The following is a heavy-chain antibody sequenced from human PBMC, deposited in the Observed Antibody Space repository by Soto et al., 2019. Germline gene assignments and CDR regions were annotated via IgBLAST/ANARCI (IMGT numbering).Heavy chain of an antibody. J-gene: IGHJ4*02. CDR2: INPNSGGT. V-gene: IGHV1-2*04. D-gene: IGHD3-10*01. Sequence: QVQLVQSGAEVKKPGASVKVSCKASGYTFTGYYMHWVRQAPGHGLEWMGWINPNSGGTNYAQKFQGWVTMTRDTSISTAYMELSRLRSDDTAVYYCARALYGSGSYYNDYWGQGTLVTVSS. CDR1: GYTFTGYY. CDR3: ARALYGSGSYYNDY.